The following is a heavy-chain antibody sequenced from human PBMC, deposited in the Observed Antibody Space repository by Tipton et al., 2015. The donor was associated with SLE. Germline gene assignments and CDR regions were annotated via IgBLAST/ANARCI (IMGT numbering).Heavy chain of an antibody. J-gene: IGHJ4*02. Sequence: SLRLSCAASGFTFSSYGMHWVRQAPGKGLGWVAVVSYDGSNKYYADSVKGRLTISRDNSKNTLYLQMNSLRAEDTAVYYCARGQGTGSWLIDYWGQGTLVTFSS. CDR1: GFTFSSYG. CDR3: ARGQGTGSWLIDY. V-gene: IGHV3-30*03. D-gene: IGHD6-13*01. CDR2: VSYDGSNK.